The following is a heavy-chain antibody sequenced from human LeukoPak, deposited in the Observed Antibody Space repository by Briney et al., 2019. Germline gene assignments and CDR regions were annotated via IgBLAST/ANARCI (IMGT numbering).Heavy chain of an antibody. V-gene: IGHV4-39*01. CDR1: GGSISSSSYY. J-gene: IGHJ5*02. Sequence: SETLSLTCTVSGGSISSSSYYWGWIRQPPGKGLEWIGSIYYSGSTYYNPSLKSRVTISVDTSKNQFSLKLSSVTAADTAVYYCARRAPGNWFGPWGQGTLVTVSS. CDR3: ARRAPGNWFGP. CDR2: IYYSGST.